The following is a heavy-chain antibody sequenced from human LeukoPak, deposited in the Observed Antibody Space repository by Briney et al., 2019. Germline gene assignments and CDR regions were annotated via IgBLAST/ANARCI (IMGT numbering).Heavy chain of an antibody. CDR3: ARTIAAPFAHYFDY. D-gene: IGHD6-13*01. Sequence: GASVKVSCKASGYTFASHGITWVRQAPGQGLEWMGWININNGETNYAQNVRARVIMTTDTSTNTAYMELWSLRSDDTAIYYCARTIAAPFAHYFDYWGQGTLVTVAS. J-gene: IGHJ4*02. V-gene: IGHV1-18*01. CDR1: GYTFASHG. CDR2: ININNGET.